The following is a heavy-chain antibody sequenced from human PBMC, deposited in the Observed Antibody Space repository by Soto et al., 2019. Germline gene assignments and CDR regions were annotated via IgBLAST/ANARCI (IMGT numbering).Heavy chain of an antibody. V-gene: IGHV4-30-2*01. CDR2: IYHSGST. D-gene: IGHD3-3*01. CDR1: GGSISSGGYS. J-gene: IGHJ5*02. Sequence: LSLTCAVSGGSISSGGYSWSWIRQPPGKGLEWIGYIYHSGSTYYNPSLKSRVTISVDRSKNQFSLKLSSVTAADTAVYYCARGAIFGVVTAPNGWFDPLGQGTLVTVAS. CDR3: ARGAIFGVVTAPNGWFDP.